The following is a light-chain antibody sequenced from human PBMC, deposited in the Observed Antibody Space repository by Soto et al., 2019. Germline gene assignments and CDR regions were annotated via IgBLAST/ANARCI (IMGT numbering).Light chain of an antibody. CDR1: QSLSSIY. Sequence: EIVLTQSPGTLSLSPGQGATLSCRASQSLSSIYLAWYQQKPGQAPWLLIYRTSSRATGIPDRFSGSESETDFTLTISRLEPDDSAVYYCQQYGSSPRTFGPGTKVEIK. CDR2: RTS. J-gene: IGKJ1*01. CDR3: QQYGSSPRT. V-gene: IGKV3-20*01.